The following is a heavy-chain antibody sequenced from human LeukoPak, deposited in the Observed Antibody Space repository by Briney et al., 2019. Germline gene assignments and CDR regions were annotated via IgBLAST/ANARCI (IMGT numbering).Heavy chain of an antibody. CDR3: ARDGSGSLKHNWFDP. CDR1: GFTFSSYS. Sequence: GGSLRLSCAASGFTFSSYSMNWIRQAPGKGLEWVSYISSSGSTIYYADSVKGRFTISRDNAKNSLYLQMNSLRAEDTAVYYCARDGSGSLKHNWFDPWGQGTLVTVSS. V-gene: IGHV3-48*04. J-gene: IGHJ5*02. D-gene: IGHD3-10*01. CDR2: ISSSGSTI.